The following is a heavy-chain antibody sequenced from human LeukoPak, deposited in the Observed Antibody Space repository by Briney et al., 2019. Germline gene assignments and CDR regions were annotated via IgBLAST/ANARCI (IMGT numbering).Heavy chain of an antibody. V-gene: IGHV3-7*01. CDR2: IKQDGSEK. J-gene: IGHJ4*02. Sequence: GGSLRLSCAASGFIFNNSWMTWVRQAPGKGLEWVANIKQDGSEKFYVDSVKGRFTISRDNAKNSLYLQMNSLRDEDTAVYYCARVPPGWELPYFDYWGQGTLVTVSS. D-gene: IGHD1-26*01. CDR1: GFIFNNSW. CDR3: ARVPPGWELPYFDY.